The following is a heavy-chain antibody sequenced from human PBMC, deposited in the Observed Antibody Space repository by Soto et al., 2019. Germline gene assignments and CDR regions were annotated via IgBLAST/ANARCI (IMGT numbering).Heavy chain of an antibody. V-gene: IGHV3-9*01. Sequence: EVQLVESGGGLVQPGRSLRLSCAASGFTFDDYVMYWVRQAPGKGLEWVSGISWNSGRIGYADSVKGRFTISRDNAKNSLSLQMNSLRAEDTALYYCVRDRSRLETGTFDIWGQGTMVTVSS. CDR1: GFTFDDYV. J-gene: IGHJ3*02. CDR2: ISWNSGRI. CDR3: VRDRSRLETGTFDI.